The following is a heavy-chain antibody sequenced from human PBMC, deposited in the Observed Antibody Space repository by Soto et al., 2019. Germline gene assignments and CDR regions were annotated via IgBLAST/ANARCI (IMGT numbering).Heavy chain of an antibody. J-gene: IGHJ5*01. V-gene: IGHV4-30-4*01. CDR1: GYSISTVDYF. CDR3: ARGRYCLTGRCFPNWFDS. D-gene: IGHD2-15*01. Sequence: SETLSITCSVSGYSISTVDYFWAWIRQPPGQALEYIGYIYKSATTYYNPSFESRVAISLDTSKSQFSLNVTSVTAADTAVYFCARGRYCLTGRCFPNWFDSWGQGTLVTVSS. CDR2: IYKSATT.